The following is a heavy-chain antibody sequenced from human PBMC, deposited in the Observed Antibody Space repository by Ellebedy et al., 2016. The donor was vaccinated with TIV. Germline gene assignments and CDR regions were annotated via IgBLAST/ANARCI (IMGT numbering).Heavy chain of an antibody. CDR2: ISYDGSNK. CDR1: GFTFSSYA. Sequence: GESLKISXAASGFTFSSYAMHWVRQAPGKGLEWVAVISYDGSNKYYADSVKGRFTISRDNSKNTLYLQMNSLRAEDTAVYYCASVTVNWGQGTLVTVSS. J-gene: IGHJ4*02. V-gene: IGHV3-30-3*01. D-gene: IGHD4-17*01. CDR3: ASVTVN.